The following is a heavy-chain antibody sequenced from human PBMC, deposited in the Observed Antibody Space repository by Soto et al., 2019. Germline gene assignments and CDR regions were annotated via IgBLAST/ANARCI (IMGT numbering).Heavy chain of an antibody. CDR1: GGTFSSYA. CDR3: AVRGGYCSSTSCYRGPYYYYGMDV. CDR2: IIPIFGTA. Sequence: QVQLVQSGAEVKKPGSSVKVSCKASGGTFSSYAISWVRQAPGQGLEWMGGIIPIFGTANYAQKFQGRVTITADESTSTAYMELSSLRSEDTAVYYSAVRGGYCSSTSCYRGPYYYYGMDVWGQGTTVTVSS. D-gene: IGHD2-2*03. J-gene: IGHJ6*02. V-gene: IGHV1-69*01.